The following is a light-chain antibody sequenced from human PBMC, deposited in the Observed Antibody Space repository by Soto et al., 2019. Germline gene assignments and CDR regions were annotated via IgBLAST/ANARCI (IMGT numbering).Light chain of an antibody. CDR1: SSDVGGYNY. CDR3: NSYTSSSTHV. CDR2: DVS. J-gene: IGLJ1*01. Sequence: QSALTQPASVSGSPGQSITISCTGTSSDVGGYNYVSWYQQHPGKAPKLIISDVSNRTSGVSNRFSGSKSGNTASLTISGLQAEDEADYYCNSYTSSSTHVFGTGTKVTGL. V-gene: IGLV2-14*03.